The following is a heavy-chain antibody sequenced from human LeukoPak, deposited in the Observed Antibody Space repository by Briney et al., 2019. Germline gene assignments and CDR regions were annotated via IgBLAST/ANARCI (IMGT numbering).Heavy chain of an antibody. J-gene: IGHJ4*02. CDR1: GYTFTSYY. CDR2: INPSGGST. Sequence: ASVKVSCKASGYTFTSYYMHWVRQAPGQGLEWMGIINPSGGSTSYAQKFQGRVTMTRDTSTSTVYMELSSLRSEDTAVYYCARAPVLLWFGELYQFDYWGQGTLVTVSS. D-gene: IGHD3-10*01. V-gene: IGHV1-46*01. CDR3: ARAPVLLWFGELYQFDY.